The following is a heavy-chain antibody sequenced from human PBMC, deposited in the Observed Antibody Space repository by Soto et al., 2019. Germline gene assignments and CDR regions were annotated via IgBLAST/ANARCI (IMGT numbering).Heavy chain of an antibody. V-gene: IGHV3-23*01. CDR1: GFTFSSYA. CDR3: ATGTFNFDS. CDR2: ISGSGGST. Sequence: GGSLRLSCAASGFTFSSYAMSWVRQAPGKGLEWVSSISGSGGSTYYADSVKGRFIISRDNSKSTLYLRMNSLRAEDTAVYYCATGTFNFDSRGQGTLVTVSS. J-gene: IGHJ4*02.